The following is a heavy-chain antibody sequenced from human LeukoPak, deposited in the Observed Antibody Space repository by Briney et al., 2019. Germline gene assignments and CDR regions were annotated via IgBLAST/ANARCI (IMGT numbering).Heavy chain of an antibody. CDR1: GYTLTDLS. CDR2: VEPEDGKA. V-gene: IGHV1-24*01. D-gene: IGHD2-2*02. Sequence: ASVKVSCKVSGYTLTDLSMHWVRQAPGKGLEWTGGVEPEDGKAIYAQRFQGRVTMTEDTSTDTAYMELSSLRSEDTAVYYCTTDILNYCDTSSCHKGNSWGQGTLVTVSS. CDR3: TTDILNYCDTSSCHKGNS. J-gene: IGHJ4*02.